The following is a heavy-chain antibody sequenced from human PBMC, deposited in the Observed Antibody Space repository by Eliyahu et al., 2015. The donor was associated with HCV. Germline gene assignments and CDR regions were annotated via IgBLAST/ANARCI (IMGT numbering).Heavy chain of an antibody. CDR1: GFTFSDYY. CDR2: SKIKTNXYMT. CDR3: ARVTYGAFDI. Sequence: VQLVESGGDLVQPGGSLRXSXAASGFTFSDYYMXWVRQXPGKGLEWVGRSKIKTNXYMTEYAASVKGRFIISRDDSGNSLYLQMNSLKTEDTAVYYCARVTYGAFDIWGQGTMVAVSS. J-gene: IGHJ3*02. D-gene: IGHD2-21*02. V-gene: IGHV3-72*01.